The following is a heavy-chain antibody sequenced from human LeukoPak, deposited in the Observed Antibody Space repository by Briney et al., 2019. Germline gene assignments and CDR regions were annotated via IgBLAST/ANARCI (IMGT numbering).Heavy chain of an antibody. J-gene: IGHJ5*02. CDR1: GGSISSGGYY. D-gene: IGHD6-19*01. CDR3: ARESVAGTRMFDP. V-gene: IGHV4-61*08. Sequence: KASETLSLTCTVSGGSISSGGYYWTWIRQPPGKGLEWIGYVSYSGNTNYNPSLKSRVTISVDTSENQFSLKLSSVTAADTAVYYCARESVAGTRMFDPWGQGTLVTVSS. CDR2: VSYSGNT.